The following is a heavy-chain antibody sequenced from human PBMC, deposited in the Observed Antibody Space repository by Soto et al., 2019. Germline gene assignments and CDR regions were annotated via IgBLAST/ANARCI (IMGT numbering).Heavy chain of an antibody. J-gene: IGHJ6*02. D-gene: IGHD3-16*01. Sequence: AAEVTCKASGYAFTTYSMHWVRQAHGHRLEWMGWSNAGNGYTQYSQDFQGRVTITRDTSASTAYMELSSLRSEDMAVYYCARDGGSGMDVWGQGTTVTVS. V-gene: IGHV1-3*02. CDR3: ARDGGSGMDV. CDR1: GYAFTTYS. CDR2: SNAGNGYT.